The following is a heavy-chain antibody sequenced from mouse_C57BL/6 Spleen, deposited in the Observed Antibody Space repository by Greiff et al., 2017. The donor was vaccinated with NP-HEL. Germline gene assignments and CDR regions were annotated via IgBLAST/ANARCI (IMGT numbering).Heavy chain of an antibody. J-gene: IGHJ3*01. D-gene: IGHD1-1*01. Sequence: VQLQQSGAELAKPGASVKLSCKASGYTFTSYWMHWVKQRPGQGLEWIGYINPSSGYTKYNQKFKDKATLTADKSSSTAYMQLSSLTYEDSAVYYCARLQDPKYYGSSDPFAYWGQGTLVTVSA. CDR2: INPSSGYT. V-gene: IGHV1-7*01. CDR1: GYTFTSYW. CDR3: ARLQDPKYYGSSDPFAY.